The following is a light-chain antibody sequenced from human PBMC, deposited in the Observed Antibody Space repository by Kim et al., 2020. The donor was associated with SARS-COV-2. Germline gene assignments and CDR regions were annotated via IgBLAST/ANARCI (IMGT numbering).Light chain of an antibody. CDR1: NIGSEN. Sequence: APGKPAPITCGGNNIGSENVHWYQQQPGQAPVLVIHYDDGRPSGIPDRFSGSKSGNTAALTISRVEAGDEADYYCQVWDRSSDQVLFGGGTQLTVL. J-gene: IGLJ2*01. CDR2: YDD. CDR3: QVWDRSSDQVL. V-gene: IGLV3-21*04.